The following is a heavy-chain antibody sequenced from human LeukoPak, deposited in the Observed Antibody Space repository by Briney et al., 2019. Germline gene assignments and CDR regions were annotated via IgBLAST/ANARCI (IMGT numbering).Heavy chain of an antibody. CDR1: GLNVTYNY. V-gene: IGHV3-53*01. Sequence: PGGSLRLSCAASGLNVTYNYMSWVRQAPGKGLEWLSVIYSGGMTYYADSVKGRFIISRDNSKNTLYLQMNRLRAEDTAVYYCYARPVLPAAFLPSGNYMAVWGKGTTVTVSS. CDR3: YARPVLPAAFLPSGNYMAV. J-gene: IGHJ6*03. CDR2: IYSGGMT. D-gene: IGHD2-2*01.